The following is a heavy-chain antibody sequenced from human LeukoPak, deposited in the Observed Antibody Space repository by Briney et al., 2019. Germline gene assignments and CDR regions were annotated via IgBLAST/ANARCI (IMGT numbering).Heavy chain of an antibody. CDR2: IYTSGST. CDR3: ASHLAARRPPYYYYMDV. Sequence: SETLSLTCTVSGGSISSGSYYWSWIRQPAGKGLEWIGRIYTSGSTNYNPSLKSRVTISVDTSKNQFSLKLSSVTAADTAVYYCASHLAARRPPYYYYMDVWGKGTTVTVSS. D-gene: IGHD6-6*01. CDR1: GGSISSGSYY. J-gene: IGHJ6*03. V-gene: IGHV4-61*02.